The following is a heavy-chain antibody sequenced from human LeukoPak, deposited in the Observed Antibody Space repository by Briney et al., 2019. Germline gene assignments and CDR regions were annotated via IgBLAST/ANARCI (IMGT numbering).Heavy chain of an antibody. CDR3: ARDLLSGYDYFFYSTIAAAGGWFDP. D-gene: IGHD6-13*01. CDR2: IYYSGST. V-gene: IGHV4-39*07. CDR1: GGSISSSSYY. Sequence: SETLSLTCTVSGGSISSSSYYWGWIRQPPGKGLEWIGSIYYSGSTYYNPSLKSRVTISVDTSKNQFSLKLSSVTAADTAVYYCARDLLSGYDYFFYSTIAAAGGWFDPWGQGTLVTVSS. J-gene: IGHJ5*02.